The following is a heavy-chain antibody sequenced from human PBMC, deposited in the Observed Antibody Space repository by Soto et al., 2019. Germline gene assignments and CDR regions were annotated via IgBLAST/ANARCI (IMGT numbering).Heavy chain of an antibody. CDR1: GGSLSSGDYY. CDR3: ARASPVVTDV. J-gene: IGHJ6*02. CDR2: IYYSGST. V-gene: IGHV4-30-4*02. Sequence: SDTLSLTCTVSGGSLSSGDYYWSLIRQPPGKGLEWIGYIYYSGSTYYNPSLKSRVTISVDTSKNQFSLKLSSVTAADTAVYYCARASPVVTDVWRQGTTVTVSS. D-gene: IGHD5-18*01.